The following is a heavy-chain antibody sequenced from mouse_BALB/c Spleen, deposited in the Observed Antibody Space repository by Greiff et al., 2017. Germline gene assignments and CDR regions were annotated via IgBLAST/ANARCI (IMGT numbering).Heavy chain of an antibody. J-gene: IGHJ1*01. CDR3: TGYYYGSSFRYFDV. V-gene: IGHV1S127*01. CDR1: GYTFTSYW. Sequence: QVQLQQPGAELVKPGASVKMSCKASGYTFTSYWMHWVKQRPGQGLEWIGVIDPSDSYTSYNQKFKGKATLTVDTSSSTAYMQLSSLTSEDSAVYYCTGYYYGSSFRYFDVWGAGTTVTVSS. CDR2: IDPSDSYT. D-gene: IGHD1-1*01.